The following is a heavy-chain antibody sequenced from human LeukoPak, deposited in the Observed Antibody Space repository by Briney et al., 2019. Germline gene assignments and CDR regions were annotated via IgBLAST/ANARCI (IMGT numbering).Heavy chain of an antibody. CDR1: GFTFSSYT. D-gene: IGHD5-18*01. V-gene: IGHV3-21*01. Sequence: PGGSLRLSCAASGFTFSSYTMNWVRQAPGKGLEWVSSTSSASSYIYYADSVKGRFTISRDNAKGSLYLQMDSLRAEDTAVYYCTRDQGYNYGSFYYYHGMDVWGQGTTVTVSS. CDR3: TRDQGYNYGSFYYYHGMDV. CDR2: TSSASSYI. J-gene: IGHJ6*02.